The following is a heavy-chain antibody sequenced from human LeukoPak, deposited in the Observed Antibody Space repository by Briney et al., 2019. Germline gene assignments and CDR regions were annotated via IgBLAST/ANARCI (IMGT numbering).Heavy chain of an antibody. D-gene: IGHD3-9*01. J-gene: IGHJ4*02. CDR1: GFTFSSYG. CDR3: AKGGKYDILTGFPRSRLWGDY. V-gene: IGHV3-30*02. Sequence: PGGSLRLSCAASGFTFSSYGMHWVRQAPGKGLEWVAFIRYDGRNKYYADSVKGRFTISRDNSKNTLYLQMNSLRIEDTAVYYCAKGGKYDILTGFPRSRLWGDYWGQGTLVTVSS. CDR2: IRYDGRNK.